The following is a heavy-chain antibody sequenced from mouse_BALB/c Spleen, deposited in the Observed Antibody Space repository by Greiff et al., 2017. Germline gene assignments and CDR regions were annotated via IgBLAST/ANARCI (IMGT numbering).Heavy chain of an antibody. CDR3: AIYYGNFGGFAY. Sequence: EVQLQQSGPELVKPGASVKISCKASGYTFTDYNMHWVKQSHGKSLEWIGYIYPYNGGTGYNQKFKSKATLTVDNSSSTAYMELRSLTSEDSAVYYCAIYYGNFGGFAYWGQGTLVTVSA. V-gene: IGHV1S29*02. J-gene: IGHJ3*01. CDR2: IYPYNGGT. D-gene: IGHD2-1*01. CDR1: GYTFTDYN.